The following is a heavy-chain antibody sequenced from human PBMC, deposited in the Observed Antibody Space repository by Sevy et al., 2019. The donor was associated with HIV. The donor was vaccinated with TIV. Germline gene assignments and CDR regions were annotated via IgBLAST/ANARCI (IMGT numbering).Heavy chain of an antibody. CDR3: ARPMGVVVPAAYYYGMDV. Sequence: GGSLRLSCAASGFTFSSYAMSWVRQAPGKGLEWVSGISGSGGSTYYADSVKGRFTISRDNSKNTLYLQMNSLGAEDTAVYYCARPMGVVVPAAYYYGMDVWGQGTTVTVSS. V-gene: IGHV3-23*01. CDR1: GFTFSSYA. CDR2: ISGSGGST. D-gene: IGHD2-2*01. J-gene: IGHJ6*02.